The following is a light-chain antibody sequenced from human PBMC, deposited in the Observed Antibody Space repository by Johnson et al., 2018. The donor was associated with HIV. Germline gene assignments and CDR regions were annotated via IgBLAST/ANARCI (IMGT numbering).Light chain of an antibody. CDR2: DNN. V-gene: IGLV1-51*01. CDR3: GTWDSSLSATEV. J-gene: IGLJ1*01. CDR1: SSNIGNNY. Sequence: QPVLTQPPSVSAAPGQKVTISCSGSSSNIGNNYVSWYQQLPGTAPKLLIYDNNKRPSGISDRFSASKSGTSATLGITGLQTGDEADYYCGTWDSSLSATEVFGTGTKVTVL.